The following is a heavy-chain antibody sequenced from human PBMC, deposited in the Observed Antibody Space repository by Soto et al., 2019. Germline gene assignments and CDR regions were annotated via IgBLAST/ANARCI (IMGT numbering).Heavy chain of an antibody. J-gene: IGHJ6*02. Sequence: EVQLVESGGGLVKPGGSLRLSCTASGFTFGDYAMSWFRQAPGKGLEWVGFIRSKAYGGTTEYAASVKGRFTISRDASNSIAYLQINSLKAEDTAVYYCTSYRGYGMDVWGQGTPVTVSS. D-gene: IGHD1-26*01. CDR3: TSYRGYGMDV. CDR2: IRSKAYGGTT. CDR1: GFTFGDYA. V-gene: IGHV3-49*05.